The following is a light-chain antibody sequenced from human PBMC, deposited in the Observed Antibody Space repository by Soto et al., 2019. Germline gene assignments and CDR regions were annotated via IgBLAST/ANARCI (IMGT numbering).Light chain of an antibody. J-gene: IGKJ1*01. CDR3: QPYGSSPLT. CDR1: QSVSSSY. V-gene: IGKV3-20*01. CDR2: GAS. Sequence: EIVLTQSPGTLSLSPGERATLSCRASQSVSSSYLAWYQQKPGQAPRLLIYGASSRATGIPDRFIGSGSGTDFTLTISRLEPEDFAVYYCQPYGSSPLTFGQGTKVEIK.